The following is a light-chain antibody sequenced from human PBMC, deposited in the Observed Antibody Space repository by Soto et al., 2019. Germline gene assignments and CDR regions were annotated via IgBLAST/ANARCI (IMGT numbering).Light chain of an antibody. J-gene: IGLJ1*01. V-gene: IGLV2-14*01. CDR3: SSHTSSSTVYV. CDR1: SSDVGAYKY. Sequence: QSALTQPASVSGSPGQSITISCTGTSSDVGAYKYVSWYQQYPGQAPKLIIYEVSNRPSGVSDRFSGSKSGNTASLTISGVQSDDEAEYYCSSHTSSSTVYVFGTGTKLTVL. CDR2: EVS.